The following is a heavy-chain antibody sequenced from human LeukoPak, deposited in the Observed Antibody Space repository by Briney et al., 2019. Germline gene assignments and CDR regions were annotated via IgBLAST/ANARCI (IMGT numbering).Heavy chain of an antibody. CDR2: VIPIFGTT. Sequence: ASVKVSCKASGGTFSSDAISWVRQAPGQGLEWMGGVIPIFGTTEYAQKFQGRITISSDESTSTAYMELHTLTSDDTAVHFCARCGAGDYNNHHNPYYNYMDVWGKGTTVTV. CDR3: ARCGAGDYNNHHNPYYNYMDV. CDR1: GGTFSSDA. V-gene: IGHV1-69*13. J-gene: IGHJ6*03. D-gene: IGHD4-11*01.